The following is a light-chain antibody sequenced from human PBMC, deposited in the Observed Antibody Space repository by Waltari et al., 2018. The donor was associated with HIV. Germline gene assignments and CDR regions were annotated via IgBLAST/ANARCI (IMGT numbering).Light chain of an antibody. J-gene: IGLJ3*02. CDR2: GYN. CDR3: QTYDGSLSGWV. Sequence: QSVLTQPPSVSGSPGQRVTISCTGTTSNVGAGYDVHWYQQLPKKAPKPLISGYNNRPSGVPYRFSGSKSGTSASLAISGLQAEDEADYYCQTYDGSLSGWVFGGGTRLTVL. CDR1: TSNVGAGYD. V-gene: IGLV1-40*01.